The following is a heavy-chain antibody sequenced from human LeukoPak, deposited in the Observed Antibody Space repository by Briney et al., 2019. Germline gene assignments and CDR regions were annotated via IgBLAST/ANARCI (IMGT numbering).Heavy chain of an antibody. CDR1: GGSFSGYY. D-gene: IGHD3-22*01. CDR3: ARGSEGYYDSSGHLDY. Sequence: SETLTLTCAVYGGSFSGYYWSWIRQPPGKGLEWIGEINHSGSTNYSPSLKSRVTISVDTSKNQFSLKLSSVTAADTAVYYCARGSEGYYDSSGHLDYWGQGTLVTVSS. V-gene: IGHV4-34*01. CDR2: INHSGST. J-gene: IGHJ4*02.